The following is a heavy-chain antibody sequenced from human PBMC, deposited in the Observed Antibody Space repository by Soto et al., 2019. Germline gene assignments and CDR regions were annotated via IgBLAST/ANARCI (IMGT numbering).Heavy chain of an antibody. CDR2: VYYSGST. CDR3: AIDARGYGSFDY. CDR1: GGSISSGGSY. V-gene: IGHV4-31*03. D-gene: IGHD5-12*01. J-gene: IGHJ4*02. Sequence: LSLTCIVSGGSISSGGSYWSWIRQHPEKGLEWMGYVYYSGSTYYNPSLRSRVTISVDTSKNQFSLNLTSVTAADTAVYYCAIDARGYGSFDYWGQGTLVTVSS.